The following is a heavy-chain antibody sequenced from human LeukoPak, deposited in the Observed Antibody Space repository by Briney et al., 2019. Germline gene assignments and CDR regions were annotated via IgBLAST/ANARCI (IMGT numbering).Heavy chain of an antibody. D-gene: IGHD6-13*01. CDR2: ISAYNGDT. CDR1: GYTFSAFG. V-gene: IGHV1-18*01. CDR3: ARDKGRGYSSSWPIDY. Sequence: ASVKVSCKASGYTFSAFGITWVRQAHGQGLEWVGWISAYNGDTNYAQNLQGRVTMTTDTSTSTAYMELRSLRSDDTAVYYCARDKGRGYSSSWPIDYWGRGTLVTVSS. J-gene: IGHJ4*02.